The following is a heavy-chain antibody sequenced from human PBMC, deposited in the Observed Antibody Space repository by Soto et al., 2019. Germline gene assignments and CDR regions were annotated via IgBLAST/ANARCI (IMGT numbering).Heavy chain of an antibody. D-gene: IGHD2-2*02. CDR1: GFTFSSYG. V-gene: IGHV3-33*01. CDR3: ARAGEDIVVVPAAIQLSYYYYGMDV. J-gene: IGHJ6*02. CDR2: IWYDGSNK. Sequence: QVQLVESGGGVVQPGRSLRLSCAASGFTFSSYGMHWVRQAPGKGLEWVAVIWYDGSNKYYADSVKGRFTISRDNSKNTLYLQMNSLRADDTAVYYCARAGEDIVVVPAAIQLSYYYYGMDVWGQGTTVTVSS.